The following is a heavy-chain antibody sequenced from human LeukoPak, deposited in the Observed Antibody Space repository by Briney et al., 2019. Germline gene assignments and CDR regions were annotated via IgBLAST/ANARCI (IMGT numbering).Heavy chain of an antibody. CDR3: ARDRHCTNGVCYGVTFFDY. CDR2: ISGSGGST. CDR1: GFTFSSYA. D-gene: IGHD2-8*01. V-gene: IGHV3-23*01. Sequence: GGSLRLSCAASGFTFSSYAMSWVRQAPGKGLEWVSAISGSGGSTYYADSVKGRFTISRDNSKNTLYLQMNSLRAEDTAVYYCARDRHCTNGVCYGVTFFDYWGQGTLVTVSS. J-gene: IGHJ4*02.